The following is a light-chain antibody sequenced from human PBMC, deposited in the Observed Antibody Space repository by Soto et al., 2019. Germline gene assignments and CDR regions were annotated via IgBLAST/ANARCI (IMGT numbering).Light chain of an antibody. J-gene: IGKJ4*01. CDR2: SAS. V-gene: IGKV3-15*01. Sequence: EIVMTQSPATLSVSPGGRATLSCRASQSISDTLAWYQQKPGQAPRLLIYSASRGATGFPARFSGSGSGTDFTLTISSLQSEDFAVYYCQQYSNWPLTFGGGTQVEIK. CDR3: QQYSNWPLT. CDR1: QSISDT.